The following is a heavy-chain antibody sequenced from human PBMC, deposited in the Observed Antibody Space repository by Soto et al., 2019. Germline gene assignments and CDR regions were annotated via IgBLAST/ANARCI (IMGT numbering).Heavy chain of an antibody. V-gene: IGHV3-33*01. CDR2: IWYDGSNK. CDR3: AREYCSSTSCYLSFGY. D-gene: IGHD2-2*01. J-gene: IGHJ4*02. Sequence: GGSLRLSCAASGFTFSSYGMHWVRQAPGKGLEWVAVIWYDGSNKYYADSVKGRFTSSRDNSKNTMYLQMNSLRAEDTAVYYCAREYCSSTSCYLSFGYWGQGTLVTVSS. CDR1: GFTFSSYG.